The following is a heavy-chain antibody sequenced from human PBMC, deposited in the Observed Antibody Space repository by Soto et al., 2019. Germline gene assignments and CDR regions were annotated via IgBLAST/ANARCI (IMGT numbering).Heavy chain of an antibody. J-gene: IGHJ4*02. D-gene: IGHD2-15*01. Sequence: PSETLSLTCAVSGYSISSSNWWGWIRQSPGKGLEWIGYIYYSGSTYYNPSLKSRVTMSVDTSKNRFSLNLSSVTAVDTAVYYCARTGRYGGNEFDYWGQGIQVTVSS. CDR2: IYYSGST. CDR3: ARTGRYGGNEFDY. V-gene: IGHV4-28*01. CDR1: GYSISSSNW.